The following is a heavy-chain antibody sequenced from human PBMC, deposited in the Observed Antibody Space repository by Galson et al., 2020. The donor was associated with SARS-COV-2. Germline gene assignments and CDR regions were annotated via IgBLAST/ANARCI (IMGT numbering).Heavy chain of an antibody. Sequence: KLGESLKISCKGSGYSFTSYRIGWVRQMPGKGLEWVGIIYPGDSDTRYSPSFQGQVTISADKSISTAYLQRSSLKASDTAMYYCARGPIAAAGLFDYWGQGTLVTVSS. V-gene: IGHV5-51*01. D-gene: IGHD6-13*01. CDR2: IYPGDSDT. J-gene: IGHJ4*02. CDR3: ARGPIAAAGLFDY. CDR1: GYSFTSYR.